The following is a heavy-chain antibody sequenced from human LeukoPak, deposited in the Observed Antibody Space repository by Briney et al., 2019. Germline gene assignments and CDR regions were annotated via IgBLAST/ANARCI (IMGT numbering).Heavy chain of an antibody. D-gene: IGHD3-9*01. Sequence: GGSLRLSCAASGFTFSSYAMNWVRQAPGKGLEWVSAISGSGGSTYYADSVKGRFTISRDNSKNTLYLQMNSLRAEDTAVYYCAKGDTYYDLLTCFDFWGPGTLVTVSS. CDR2: ISGSGGST. J-gene: IGHJ4*02. CDR1: GFTFSSYA. V-gene: IGHV3-23*01. CDR3: AKGDTYYDLLTCFDF.